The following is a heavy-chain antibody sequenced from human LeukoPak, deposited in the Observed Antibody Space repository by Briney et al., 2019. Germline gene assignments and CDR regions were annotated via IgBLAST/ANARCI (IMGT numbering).Heavy chain of an antibody. D-gene: IGHD3-16*01. V-gene: IGHV3-23*01. J-gene: IGHJ4*02. CDR3: AKESEHYGSPPNY. CDR1: GFTFSSYW. Sequence: GSLRLSCAASGFTFSSYWMSWVRQAPGKGLEWASAISPSGHSTYYADSVKGRFTISRDNSKNTLYLEMNSLRAEDTAVYYCAKESEHYGSPPNYWGQGSLITVSS. CDR2: ISPSGHST.